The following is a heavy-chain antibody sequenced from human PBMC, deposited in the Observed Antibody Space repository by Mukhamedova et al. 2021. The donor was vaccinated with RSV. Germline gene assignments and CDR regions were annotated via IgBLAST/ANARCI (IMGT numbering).Heavy chain of an antibody. J-gene: IGHJ3*02. D-gene: IGHD2-15*01. V-gene: IGHV4-4*02. CDR3: ARGRSPVGVAGDHDAFDI. Sequence: SLKSRVTISVDKSKNQFSLKLSSVTAADTAVYYCARGRSPVGVAGDHDAFDIWGQGTMVTVSS.